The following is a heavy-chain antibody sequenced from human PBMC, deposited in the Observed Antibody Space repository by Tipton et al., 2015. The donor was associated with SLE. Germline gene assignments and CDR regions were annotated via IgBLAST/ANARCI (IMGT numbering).Heavy chain of an antibody. J-gene: IGHJ3*02. D-gene: IGHD1-14*01. CDR3: ARDLPDTRAPPDAFDI. V-gene: IGHV4-61*01. Sequence: LRLSCTVSGGSVSSGSYYWSWIRQPPGKGLEWIGYIYYSGSTNYNPSLKSRVTISVDTSKNQFSLKLSSVTAADTAVYYCARDLPDTRAPPDAFDIWGQGTMVAVSA. CDR2: IYYSGST. CDR1: GGSVSSGSYY.